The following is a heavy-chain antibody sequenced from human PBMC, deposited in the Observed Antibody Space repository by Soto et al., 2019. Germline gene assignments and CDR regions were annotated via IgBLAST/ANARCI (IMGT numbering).Heavy chain of an antibody. CDR1: GYTFTSYD. D-gene: IGHD3-3*01. J-gene: IGHJ6*03. V-gene: IGHV1-8*01. Sequence: ASVKVSCKASGYTFTSYDINWVRQATGQGLEWMGWMNPNSGNTGYAQKFQGRVTMTRNTSISTAYMELSSLRSEDTAVYYCARGPRFLECLLLSHGLHREFMDFSGRGTSVTVSS. CDR3: ARGPRFLECLLLSHGLHREFMDF. CDR2: MNPNSGNT.